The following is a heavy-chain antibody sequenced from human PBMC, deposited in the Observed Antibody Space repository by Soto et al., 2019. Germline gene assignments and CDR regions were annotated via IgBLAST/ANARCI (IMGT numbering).Heavy chain of an antibody. J-gene: IGHJ5*01. CDR3: ARSLVVTAIRPRAQDWFDS. CDR2: IIPMFEMP. D-gene: IGHD2-21*02. V-gene: IGHV1-69*02. CDR1: GGTFSSYS. Sequence: ASVKVSCKASGGTFSSYSINWVRQAPGQGLEWMGRIIPMFEMPNYAQSFQGRVTITADKSTSTAYMELSSLKSDDTAVYYCARSLVVTAIRPRAQDWFDSWGQGTLVTVSS.